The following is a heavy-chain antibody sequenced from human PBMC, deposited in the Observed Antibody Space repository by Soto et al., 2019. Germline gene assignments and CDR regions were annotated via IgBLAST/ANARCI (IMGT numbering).Heavy chain of an antibody. V-gene: IGHV3-15*01. Sequence: XGSLRLSCAAAGFTFSNAWMSWVRQAPGKGLEWVGRIKSKTDGGTTDYAAPVKGRFTISRDDSKNTLYLQMNSLKTEDTAVYYCTTDTARTFFDYWGQGTLVTVSS. D-gene: IGHD4-17*01. J-gene: IGHJ4*02. CDR1: GFTFSNAW. CDR2: IKSKTDGGTT. CDR3: TTDTARTFFDY.